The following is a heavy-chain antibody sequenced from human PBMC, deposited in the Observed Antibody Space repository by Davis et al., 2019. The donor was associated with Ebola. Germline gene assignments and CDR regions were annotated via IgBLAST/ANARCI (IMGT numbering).Heavy chain of an antibody. CDR1: GFTFSSYS. J-gene: IGHJ6*04. Sequence: PGGSLRLSCAASGFTFSSYSMNWVRQDPGKGLEWVSSISSSSNYIYYADSVRGRFTISRDNAKNSLYLQMNSLRAEDTAVYYCARAYGYYYYGMDVWGKGTTVTVSS. V-gene: IGHV3-21*01. CDR3: ARAYGYYYYGMDV. D-gene: IGHD4-17*01. CDR2: ISSSSNYI.